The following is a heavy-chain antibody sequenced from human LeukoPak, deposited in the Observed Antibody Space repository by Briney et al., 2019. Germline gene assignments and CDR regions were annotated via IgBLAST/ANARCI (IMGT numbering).Heavy chain of an antibody. J-gene: IGHJ4*02. Sequence: HPGGSLRLSCAASGFTFSSYAMHWVRQAPGKGLEWVAVISYDGSNKYYADSVKGRFTISRDNSKNTLYLQMNSLRAEDTAVYYCARDPARARSKGIQPQSYFDYWGQGTLVTVSS. D-gene: IGHD5-18*01. CDR2: ISYDGSNK. CDR1: GFTFSSYA. V-gene: IGHV3-30-3*01. CDR3: ARDPARARSKGIQPQSYFDY.